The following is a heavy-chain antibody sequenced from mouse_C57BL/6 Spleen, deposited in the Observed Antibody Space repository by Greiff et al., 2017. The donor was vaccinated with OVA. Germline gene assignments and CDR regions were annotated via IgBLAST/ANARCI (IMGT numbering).Heavy chain of an antibody. V-gene: IGHV10-1*01. Sequence: EVQLVESGGGLVQPKGSLKLSCAASGFSFNTYAMNWVRQAPGKGLEWVARIRSKSNNYATYYAVSVKDRFTTSRDDSDSMLCLELNDLQTEDTAMYSCERRGREGNYGYWGQGTTLTVSS. CDR3: ERRGREGNYGY. CDR2: IRSKSNNYAT. J-gene: IGHJ2*01. CDR1: GFSFNTYA.